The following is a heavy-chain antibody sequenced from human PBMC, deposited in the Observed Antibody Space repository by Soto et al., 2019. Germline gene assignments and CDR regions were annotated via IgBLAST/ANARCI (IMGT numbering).Heavy chain of an antibody. CDR2: IHNTGNT. CDR1: GGPVSTISYY. CDR3: AIQVIAADGTGYFQH. D-gene: IGHD6-13*01. Sequence: LSLTCTVSGGPVSTISYYWGWIRQPPGQGLEYIGNIHNTGNTFYNASLKSRVTISVDTSKSQFSLKLRSVTAADTAVYFCAIQVIAADGTGYFQHWGQGAPVTVSS. V-gene: IGHV4-39*01. J-gene: IGHJ1*01.